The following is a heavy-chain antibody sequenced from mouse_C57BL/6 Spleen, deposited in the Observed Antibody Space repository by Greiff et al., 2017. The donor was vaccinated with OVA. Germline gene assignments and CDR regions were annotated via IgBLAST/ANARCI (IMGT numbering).Heavy chain of an antibody. CDR3: ARSRGITTVDFAY. Sequence: QVHVKQSGPELVKPGASVKISCKASGYAFSSSWMNWVKQRPGKGLEWIGRIYPGDGDTNYNGKFKGKATLTADKSSSTAYMQLSSLTSEDSAVYFCARSRGITTVDFAYWGQGTLVTVSA. J-gene: IGHJ3*01. CDR2: IYPGDGDT. V-gene: IGHV1-82*01. CDR1: GYAFSSSW. D-gene: IGHD1-1*01.